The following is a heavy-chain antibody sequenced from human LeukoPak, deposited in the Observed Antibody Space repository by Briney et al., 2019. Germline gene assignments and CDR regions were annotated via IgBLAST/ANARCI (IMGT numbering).Heavy chain of an antibody. V-gene: IGHV1-2*02. Sequence: ASVKVSCKASGYTFTGYYMHWVRQAPGQGLEWMGWINPNSGGTNYAQKFQGRVTMTRNTSISTAYMELSRLRSDDTAVYYCAGAGPFGVSPVDYWGQGTLVTVSS. J-gene: IGHJ4*02. CDR2: INPNSGGT. D-gene: IGHD3-3*01. CDR3: AGAGPFGVSPVDY. CDR1: GYTFTGYY.